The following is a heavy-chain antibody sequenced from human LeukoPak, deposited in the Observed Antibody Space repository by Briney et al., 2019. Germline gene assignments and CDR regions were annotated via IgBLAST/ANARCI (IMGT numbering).Heavy chain of an antibody. CDR2: TNPNSGGT. D-gene: IGHD6-13*01. Sequence: ASVRVSSKASGYTFTGYYTHWGRQAPGQGLEWMGWTNPNSGGTNYAQKFQGRVTMTRDTSISTAYMELSRLTSDDTAVYYCAKDSSSWPARGDYFDYWGQGTLVTVSS. V-gene: IGHV1-2*02. CDR1: GYTFTGYY. J-gene: IGHJ4*02. CDR3: AKDSSSWPARGDYFDY.